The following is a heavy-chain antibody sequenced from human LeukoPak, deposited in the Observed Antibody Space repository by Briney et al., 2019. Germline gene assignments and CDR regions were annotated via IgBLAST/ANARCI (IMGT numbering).Heavy chain of an antibody. V-gene: IGHV3-21*01. D-gene: IGHD1-26*01. CDR1: GFTFSSYS. CDR3: ARGPGSQTNY. Sequence: GGSLRLSCAASGFTFSSYSMNWVRQAPGKGLEWVSSISSSSSYIYYADSVKGRFTISRDNAKNSLYLQRNSLRAEDTAVYYCARGPGSQTNYWGQGTLVTVSS. CDR2: ISSSSSYI. J-gene: IGHJ4*02.